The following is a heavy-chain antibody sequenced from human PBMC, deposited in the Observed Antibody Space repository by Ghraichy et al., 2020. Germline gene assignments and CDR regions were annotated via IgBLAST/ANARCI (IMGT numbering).Heavy chain of an antibody. V-gene: IGHV3-9*01. D-gene: IGHD5-24*01. CDR2: ISWNSGSI. CDR3: AKDRRWQQLSPYYGMDV. Sequence: GGSLRLSCAASGFTFDDYAMHWVRQAPGKGLEWVSGISWNSGSIGYADSVKGRFTISRDNAKNSLYLQMNSLRAEDTALYYCAKDRRWQQLSPYYGMDVWGQGTTVTVSS. CDR1: GFTFDDYA. J-gene: IGHJ6*02.